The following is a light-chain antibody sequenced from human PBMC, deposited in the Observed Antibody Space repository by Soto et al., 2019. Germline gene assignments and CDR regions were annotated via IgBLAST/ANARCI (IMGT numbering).Light chain of an antibody. CDR2: EVS. CDR1: SSDVGSYNY. CDR3: SSYASSYTPKV. J-gene: IGLJ3*02. Sequence: QSALTQPASVSGSPGQSITISCTGTSSDVGSYNYVSWYQQHPGKAPKLMIYEVSNRPSGVSNRFSGSKSGNTASLPSSGLQAEDEADYYCSSYASSYTPKVFGGGTKLTVL. V-gene: IGLV2-14*01.